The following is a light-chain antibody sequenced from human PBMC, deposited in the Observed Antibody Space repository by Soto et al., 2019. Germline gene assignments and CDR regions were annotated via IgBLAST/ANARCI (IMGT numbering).Light chain of an antibody. CDR3: QQYSRYSFT. Sequence: EIVMTQSPATLSVSPGERVTLSCRASQSVNSNLAWYQLKPGQAPRLLIYGASTRATGIPARISGSGSGTEFTLTISSLQSEDFAFYYCQQYSRYSFTFGPGTKVEI. V-gene: IGKV3-15*01. J-gene: IGKJ3*01. CDR2: GAS. CDR1: QSVNSN.